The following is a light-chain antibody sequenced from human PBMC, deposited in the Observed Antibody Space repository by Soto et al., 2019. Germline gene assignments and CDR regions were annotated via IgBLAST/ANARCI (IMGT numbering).Light chain of an antibody. V-gene: IGKV3-20*01. J-gene: IGKJ3*01. CDR3: QQYGSSPLFT. CDR1: QSVSSSY. CDR2: GAS. Sequence: EIVLTQSPGTLSLSPGERATLSCRASQSVSSSYLAWYQQKPGQAPRLLIYGASSRATGIPDRFSGSGSGTHFTLTISRLEPEDFAVDYCQQYGSSPLFTFGPGTKVDIK.